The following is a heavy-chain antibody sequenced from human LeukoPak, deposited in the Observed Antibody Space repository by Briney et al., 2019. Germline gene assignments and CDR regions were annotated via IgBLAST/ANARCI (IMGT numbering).Heavy chain of an antibody. CDR1: GFTFSSYG. CDR3: AKDRPDEGVRFLEWLLEDGLDAFDI. V-gene: IGHV3-30*02. D-gene: IGHD3-3*01. Sequence: RTGGSLRLSCAASGFTFSSYGMHWVRQAPGKGLEWVAFIRYDGSNKYYADSVKGRFTISRDNSKNTLYLQMNSLRAEGTAVYYCAKDRPDEGVRFLEWLLEDGLDAFDIWGQGTMVTVSS. J-gene: IGHJ3*02. CDR2: IRYDGSNK.